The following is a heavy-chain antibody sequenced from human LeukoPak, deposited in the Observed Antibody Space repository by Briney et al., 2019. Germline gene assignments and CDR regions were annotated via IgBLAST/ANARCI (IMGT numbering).Heavy chain of an antibody. V-gene: IGHV1-69*13. CDR1: GGTFSSYA. Sequence: SVKVSCKASGGTFSSYAISWVRQAPGQGLEWMGGIIPIFGTANYAQKFQGRVTITADESASTAYMELSSLRSEDTAVYYCARDPSPHPTIFGVVNPPYHGMDVWGQGTTVTVSS. CDR2: IIPIFGTA. D-gene: IGHD3-3*01. J-gene: IGHJ6*02. CDR3: ARDPSPHPTIFGVVNPPYHGMDV.